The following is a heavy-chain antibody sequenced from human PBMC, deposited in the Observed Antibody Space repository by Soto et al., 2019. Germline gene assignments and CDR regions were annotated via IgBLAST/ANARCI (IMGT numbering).Heavy chain of an antibody. V-gene: IGHV4-59*01. CDR1: DGSISHFY. CDR2: IHYSGST. D-gene: IGHD3-22*01. J-gene: IGHJ4*02. CDR3: ARYGSATVRSAYYMWY. Sequence: SETMSLTSTVSDGSISHFYWSWIRQPPGKGLEWIGYIHYSGSTNYNPSLESRVTISVDTSKNHFSLKLSSVTAADTAVYYCARYGSATVRSAYYMWYWGQGTLVTVSS.